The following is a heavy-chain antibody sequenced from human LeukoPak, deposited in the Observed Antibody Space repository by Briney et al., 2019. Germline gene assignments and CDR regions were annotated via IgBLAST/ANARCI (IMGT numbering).Heavy chain of an antibody. J-gene: IGHJ5*02. CDR2: IYYSGST. CDR3: ARGHPFDP. V-gene: IGHV4-59*01. Sequence: SQILSLTCLVSGGSISIYYWSWIRQPPGKGLEWIGYIYYSGSTNYNPSLKSRVTISVDTSKNQFSLKLTSVTAADTAVYYCARGHPFDPWGQGTLVTVSS. CDR1: GGSISIYY.